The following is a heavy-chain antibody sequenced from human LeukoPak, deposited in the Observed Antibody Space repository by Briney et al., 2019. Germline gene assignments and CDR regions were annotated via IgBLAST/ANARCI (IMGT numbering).Heavy chain of an antibody. CDR3: ARGSEYSYGFTGRERTKSRLDY. CDR2: IYHTGST. Sequence: SETLSLTCTISGGSVSDYYWSWIRQSPGKGLEWIGYIYHTGSTSYSPSLKSRVTISADTSQNQFSLKLSSVTAEDTAVYYCARGSEYSYGFTGRERTKSRLDYWGQGTLVTVSS. CDR1: GGSVSDYY. V-gene: IGHV4-59*02. J-gene: IGHJ4*02. D-gene: IGHD5-18*01.